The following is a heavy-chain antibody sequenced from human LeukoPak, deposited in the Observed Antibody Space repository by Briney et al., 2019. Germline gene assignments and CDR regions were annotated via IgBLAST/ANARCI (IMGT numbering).Heavy chain of an antibody. CDR3: ARQSYYDSSGYSTTYYYYYYMDV. V-gene: IGHV4-59*01. Sequence: PSETLSLTCTVSGGSISSYYWSWIRQPPGKGLEWIGYIYYSGSTNYNPSLKSRVTISVDTSKNQFSLKLSSVTAADTAVYYCARQSYYDSSGYSTTYYYYYYMDVWGKGTTVTVSS. CDR2: IYYSGST. J-gene: IGHJ6*03. CDR1: GGSISSYY. D-gene: IGHD3-22*01.